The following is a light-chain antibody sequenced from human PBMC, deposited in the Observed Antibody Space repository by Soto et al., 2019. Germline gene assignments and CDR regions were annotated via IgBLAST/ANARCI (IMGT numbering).Light chain of an antibody. CDR2: GAS. J-gene: IGKJ1*01. CDR1: EDISNY. Sequence: DIQMTQSPSSLSASVGDRVTITCRASEDISNYLAWYQQKPGKVPKLLIYGASTLQSGVPSRSSGSGSGSDFTPTISSLQTEDFATYYCQNYIRAPWTFGHGTKVESK. CDR3: QNYIRAPWT. V-gene: IGKV1-27*01.